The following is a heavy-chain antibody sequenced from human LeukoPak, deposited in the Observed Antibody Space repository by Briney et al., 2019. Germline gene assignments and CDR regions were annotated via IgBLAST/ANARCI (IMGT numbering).Heavy chain of an antibody. CDR2: INHSGST. J-gene: IGHJ4*02. D-gene: IGHD2-15*01. CDR1: GGSFSGYY. V-gene: IGHV4-34*01. Sequence: SETLSLTCAVYGGSFSGYYWSWLRQPPGKGLEWIGEINHSGSTNYNPSLKSRVTISVDTSKNQFSLKLSSVTAADTAVYYCARVTYCSGGSCYSFPDYWGQGTLVTVSS. CDR3: ARVTYCSGGSCYSFPDY.